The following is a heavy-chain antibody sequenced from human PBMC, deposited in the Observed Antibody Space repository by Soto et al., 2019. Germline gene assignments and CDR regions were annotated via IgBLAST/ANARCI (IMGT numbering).Heavy chain of an antibody. J-gene: IGHJ4*02. CDR2: ISYDGSNK. CDR1: GCHFSSFA. D-gene: IGHD1-26*01. V-gene: IGHV3-30-3*01. Sequence: GGSQSPSWAASGCHFSSFAVHRVRQGPGKGLEWVAVISYDGSNKYYADSVKGRFTISRDNSKNTLYLQMNSLRAEDTAVYYCARDGYSGSYYYFDYWGQGTLVTVSS. CDR3: ARDGYSGSYYYFDY.